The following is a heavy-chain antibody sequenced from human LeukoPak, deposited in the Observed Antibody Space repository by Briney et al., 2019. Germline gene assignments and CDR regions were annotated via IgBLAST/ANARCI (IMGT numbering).Heavy chain of an antibody. Sequence: PSETLSLTCTVSAGSISSGSHSWSWLRQPAGKGLNWIGRNYNSGTTNNNPSLKSRVTISLDTSKNQFALKLSPVTAANTAVYYCAGEVGGSWFDPWGLGTLVTVSS. CDR1: AGSISSGSHS. CDR3: AGEVGGSWFDP. J-gene: IGHJ5*02. V-gene: IGHV4-61*02. D-gene: IGHD1-26*01. CDR2: NYNSGTT.